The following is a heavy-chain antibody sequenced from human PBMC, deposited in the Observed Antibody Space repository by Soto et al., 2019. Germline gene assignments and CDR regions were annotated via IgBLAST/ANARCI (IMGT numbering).Heavy chain of an antibody. CDR2: IYYSGST. V-gene: IGHV4-39*01. D-gene: IGHD3-10*01. CDR3: ARRGYTMVRGVITYYFDY. CDR1: GGSISSSSYY. Sequence: QLQLQESGPGLVKPSETLSLTCTVSGGSISSSSYYWGWIRQPPGKGLEWIGSIYYSGSTYYNPSLKSRVTISVDTSNNQFSLKLSSVTAADTAVYYCARRGYTMVRGVITYYFDYWGQGTLVTVSS. J-gene: IGHJ4*02.